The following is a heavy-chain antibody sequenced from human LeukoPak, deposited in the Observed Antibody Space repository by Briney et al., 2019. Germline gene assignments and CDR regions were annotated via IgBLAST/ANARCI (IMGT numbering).Heavy chain of an antibody. CDR2: INHSGST. D-gene: IGHD2-2*01. V-gene: IGHV4-34*01. Sequence: SQTLSPSCAVYGGSLSGYYWSWISQPPGKGLEWIGEINHSGSTNYNPSLKSRVTISVSTSKNQFSPKLSSVTAADTAVYYCPSPYCSSTSCPIGAFDIWGQGTMVTVSS. CDR1: GGSLSGYY. J-gene: IGHJ3*02. CDR3: PSPYCSSTSCPIGAFDI.